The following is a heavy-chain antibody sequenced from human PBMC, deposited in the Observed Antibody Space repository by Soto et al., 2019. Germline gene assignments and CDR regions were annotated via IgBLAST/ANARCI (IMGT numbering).Heavy chain of an antibody. V-gene: IGHV4-34*01. Sequence: SETLSLTCAVYGGSFSGYHWSWIRQPPGKGLEWIGEINHSGNTSYSPSLKSRVTISVDTSKNQFSLKLSSVTAADTAVYYCARGVRYCSSTSCYYYYYYGMDVWGQGTTVTVSS. J-gene: IGHJ6*02. CDR3: ARGVRYCSSTSCYYYYYYGMDV. D-gene: IGHD2-2*01. CDR2: INHSGNT. CDR1: GGSFSGYH.